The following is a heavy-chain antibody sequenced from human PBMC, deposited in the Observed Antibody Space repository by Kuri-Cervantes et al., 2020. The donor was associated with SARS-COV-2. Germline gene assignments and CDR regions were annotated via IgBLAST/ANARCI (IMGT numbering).Heavy chain of an antibody. CDR3: ARVTGTRSYYYYGMDV. CDR1: GFTFSSYE. CDR2: ISSSSSYI. Sequence: GESLKISCAASGFTFSSYEMSWVRQAPGKGLEWVSSISSSSSYIYYADSVKGRFTISRDNAKNSLYLQMNSLRDEDTAVYYCARVTGTRSYYYYGMDVWGQGTTVTVSS. V-gene: IGHV3-21*01. J-gene: IGHJ6*02. D-gene: IGHD1-7*01.